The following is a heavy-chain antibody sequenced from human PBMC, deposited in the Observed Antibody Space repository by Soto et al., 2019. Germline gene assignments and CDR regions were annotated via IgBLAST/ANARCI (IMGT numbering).Heavy chain of an antibody. D-gene: IGHD3-10*01. V-gene: IGHV4-4*02. CDR2: IYHSGST. Sequence: SETLSLTCAVSCGSISSSNWWSWVRQPPGKGLEWIGEIYHSGSTNYNPSLKSRVTISVDKSKNQFSLKLTSVTAADTAVYYCARAWYYGSGSTVDYWGQGTLVTVSS. CDR3: ARAWYYGSGSTVDY. J-gene: IGHJ4*02. CDR1: CGSISSSNW.